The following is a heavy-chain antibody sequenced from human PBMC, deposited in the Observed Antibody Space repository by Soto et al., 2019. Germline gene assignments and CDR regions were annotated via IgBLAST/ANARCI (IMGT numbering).Heavy chain of an antibody. D-gene: IGHD6-19*01. V-gene: IGHV1-69*12. CDR2: IIPMFGTA. CDR1: GGTFSSYA. CDR3: AIVLGSLAVAGCAFDY. J-gene: IGHJ4*02. Sequence: QVQLVQSGAEVKKPGSSVKVSCKASGGTFSSYATSWVRQAPGQGLEWMGGIIPMFGTAHYAQKFQGRVTIAADESTSTAYMELSSLRSEDTAVYYCAIVLGSLAVAGCAFDYWGQGSLVIVSS.